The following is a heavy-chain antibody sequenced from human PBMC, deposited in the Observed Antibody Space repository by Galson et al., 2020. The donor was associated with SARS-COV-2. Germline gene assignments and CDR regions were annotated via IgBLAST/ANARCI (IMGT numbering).Heavy chain of an antibody. J-gene: IGHJ4*02. D-gene: IGHD3-22*01. CDR1: GGSFSDYH. CDR2: VNHRGST. CDR3: ARGTRDITMIVVVMTAVSCHFDL. Sequence: ASETLSLTCAVYGGSFSDYHWSWIRQTPGRGQEWIGDVNHRGSTSYNPSPESRVRISPDPSKKQFSLKLSSVTAADSGVYYCARGTRDITMIVVVMTAVSCHFDLWGQGSLVTVSS. V-gene: IGHV4-34*01.